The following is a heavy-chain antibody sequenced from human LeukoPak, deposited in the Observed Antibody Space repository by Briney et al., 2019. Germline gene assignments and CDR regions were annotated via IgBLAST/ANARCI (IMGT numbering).Heavy chain of an antibody. CDR2: ISYDGSNK. J-gene: IGHJ4*02. D-gene: IGHD2-15*01. Sequence: GGSLRLSCAASGFTFSSYGMHWVRQAPGKGLEWVAVISYDGSNKYYADSVKGRFTISRDNSKNTLYLQMNSLRAEDTAVYYCAKGEDSGAPNYWGQGTLVTVSS. CDR3: AKGEDSGAPNY. CDR1: GFTFSSYG. V-gene: IGHV3-30*18.